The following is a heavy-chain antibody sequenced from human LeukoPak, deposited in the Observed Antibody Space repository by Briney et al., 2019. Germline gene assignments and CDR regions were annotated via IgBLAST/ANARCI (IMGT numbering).Heavy chain of an antibody. V-gene: IGHV1-24*01. D-gene: IGHD2-21*01. CDR1: GYTLTELS. CDR2: FDPEDGET. J-gene: IGHJ1*01. Sequence: ASVKVSCKVSGYTLTELSMHWVRQAPGKGLEWMGGFDPEDGETIYAQKFQGRVTMTEDTSTDTAYMELSSLRSEDTAVYYCAKAASYCGGDCYLGQHWGQGTLVTVSS. CDR3: AKAASYCGGDCYLGQH.